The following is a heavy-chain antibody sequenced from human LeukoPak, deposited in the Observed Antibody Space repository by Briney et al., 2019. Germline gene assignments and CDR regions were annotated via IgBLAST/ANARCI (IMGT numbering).Heavy chain of an antibody. J-gene: IGHJ3*02. CDR2: IYYSGST. CDR1: GGSISSHY. V-gene: IGHV4-59*11. Sequence: PSETLSLTCTVSGGSISSHYWSWIRQPPGKGLEWIGYIYYSGSTNYNPSLRSRVTISVDTSKNQFSLKLSSVTAADTAVYYCARDREYYDSSGYYYCDAFDIWGQGSMVTVSS. D-gene: IGHD3-22*01. CDR3: ARDREYYDSSGYYYCDAFDI.